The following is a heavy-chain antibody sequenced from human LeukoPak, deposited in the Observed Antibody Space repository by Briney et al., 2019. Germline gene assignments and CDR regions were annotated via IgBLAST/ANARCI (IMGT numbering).Heavy chain of an antibody. CDR3: ASKVGTLYFDY. V-gene: IGHV4-34*01. CDR2: INHSGST. Sequence: KPSETLSLTCAVYGGSFSGYYWRWIRHPPGKGLEWIGEINHSGSTNYNPSLKSRVTISVDTSKNQFSLKLRSVTAADTAVYFCASKVGTLYFDYWGQGTLVTVSS. J-gene: IGHJ4*02. D-gene: IGHD1-26*01. CDR1: GGSFSGYY.